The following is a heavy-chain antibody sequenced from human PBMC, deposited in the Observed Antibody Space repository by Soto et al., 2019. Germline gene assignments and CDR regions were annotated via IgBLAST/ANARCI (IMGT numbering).Heavy chain of an antibody. CDR2: ITASYNST. J-gene: IGHJ4*02. D-gene: IGHD6-13*01. Sequence: QVQLVQSGAEVNKPGASVKISCTAPGYAFHKYAIDGLRQAPGQGHEWMGLITASYNSTKYSGRFPDRITITMDTCATTAHMELGGLTSDDPGVYFCARDRSSTWYRMIDSWGQGNQLTVSS. CDR1: GYAFHKYA. CDR3: ARDRSSTWYRMIDS. V-gene: IGHV1-3*01.